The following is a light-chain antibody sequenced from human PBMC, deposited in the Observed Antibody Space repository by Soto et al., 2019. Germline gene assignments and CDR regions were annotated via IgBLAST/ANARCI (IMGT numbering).Light chain of an antibody. CDR3: QHFNFYPIT. V-gene: IGKV1-13*02. Sequence: AIQVTQSPSSLSASVGDRVTITCRASQDIRGALAWYQQKPGKAPKLLIYDVSTLESGVPSRFSGSGSGTDFTLTITSLQPGDFGTYICQHFNFYPITFGHGTRLDIK. CDR1: QDIRGA. CDR2: DVS. J-gene: IGKJ5*01.